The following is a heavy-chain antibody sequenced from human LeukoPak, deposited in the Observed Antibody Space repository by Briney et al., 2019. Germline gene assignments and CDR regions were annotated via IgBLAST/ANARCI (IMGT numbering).Heavy chain of an antibody. CDR2: IYYSGST. CDR1: GDSISSYY. CDR3: ATLEYNSGWKFDY. J-gene: IGHJ4*02. V-gene: IGHV4-59*08. D-gene: IGHD6-19*01. Sequence: SETLSLTCTVSGDSISSYYWTWIRQPPGKGLEWIGYIYYSGSTKYNPSLKSRVVISVDTSKNQFSLRLSSVTAADTAVYYCATLEYNSGWKFDYWGQGALVAVSS.